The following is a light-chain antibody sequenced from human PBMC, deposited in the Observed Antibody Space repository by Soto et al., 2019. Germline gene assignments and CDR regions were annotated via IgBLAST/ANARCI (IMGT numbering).Light chain of an antibody. CDR1: QSVTSN. CDR3: QKYNNWPPDRT. Sequence: EIVMTQSPATLSVSPGERATLSCRASQSVTSNLAWYQQKPGQAPRLLIYGASTRATCIPARFSGSGSETEFALTISSLQSEDFAIYFCQKYNNWPPDRTFGQGTKVEIK. J-gene: IGKJ1*01. V-gene: IGKV3-15*01. CDR2: GAS.